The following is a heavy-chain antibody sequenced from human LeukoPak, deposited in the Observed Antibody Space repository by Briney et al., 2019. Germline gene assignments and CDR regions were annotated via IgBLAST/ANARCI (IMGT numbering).Heavy chain of an antibody. D-gene: IGHD6-13*01. J-gene: IGHJ5*02. CDR3: AISLSSSWFDP. V-gene: IGHV1-46*01. CDR1: GYTFTSYF. CDR2: INPSGGST. Sequence: ASVKVSCKASGYTFTSYFMHWVRQAPGQGLEWMGIINPSGGSTSYAQKFQGRVTMTRDMSTSTVYMELSSLRSEDTAVYYCAISLSSSWFDPWGQGTLVTVSS.